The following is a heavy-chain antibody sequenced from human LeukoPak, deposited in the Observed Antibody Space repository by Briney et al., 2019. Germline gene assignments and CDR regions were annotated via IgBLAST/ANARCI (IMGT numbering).Heavy chain of an antibody. V-gene: IGHV3-64D*09. CDR1: GFTFSSYA. J-gene: IGHJ4*02. Sequence: GGSLRLSCSASGFTFSSYAMHWVRQAPGKGLEYVSAISSNGGSTYYADSVKGRFTISRDNSKNTLYLQMRSLRAEDTAVYYCVKTPQYYYDSSGFYSNWGQGTLVTVSS. D-gene: IGHD3-22*01. CDR3: VKTPQYYYDSSGFYSN. CDR2: ISSNGGST.